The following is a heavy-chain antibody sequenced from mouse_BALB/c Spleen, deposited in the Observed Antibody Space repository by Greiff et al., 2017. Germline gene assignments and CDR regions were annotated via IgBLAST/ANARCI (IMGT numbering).Heavy chain of an antibody. V-gene: IGHV1-67*01. J-gene: IGHJ4*01. D-gene: IGHD2-4*01. CDR3: ARWRLQVYAMDY. CDR2: ISTYYGNT. CDR1: GYTFTDYA. Sequence: VQLQQSGPELVRPGVSVKISCKGSGYTFTDYAMHWVKQSHAKSLEWIGVISTYYGNTNYNQKFKGKATMTVDKSSSTAYMELARLTSEDSAIYYCARWRLQVYAMDYWGQGTSVTVSS.